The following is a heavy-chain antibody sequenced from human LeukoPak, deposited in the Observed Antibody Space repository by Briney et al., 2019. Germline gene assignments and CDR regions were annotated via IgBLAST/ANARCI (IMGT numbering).Heavy chain of an antibody. V-gene: IGHV4-31*03. J-gene: IGHJ5*02. D-gene: IGHD6-13*01. CDR1: GGAISSGGYY. Sequence: SETLSLTCTVSGGAISSGGYYWSWIRQHPGKGLEWIGYIYYSGTTYYNPSLQSRVTILIDASNNQFSLKLTSVTAADTAVYYCASSPIYIAAAGTWWFDPWGQGTLVTVSS. CDR2: IYYSGTT. CDR3: ASSPIYIAAAGTWWFDP.